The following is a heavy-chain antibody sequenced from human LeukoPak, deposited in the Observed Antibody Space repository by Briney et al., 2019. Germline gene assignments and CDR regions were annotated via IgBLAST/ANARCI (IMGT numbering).Heavy chain of an antibody. V-gene: IGHV3-74*01. D-gene: IGHD3-10*01. CDR3: ARDRKSGESSEIDF. J-gene: IGHJ4*02. CDR2: INRDGSTT. CDR1: GFTFSNYW. Sequence: GGSLRLSCAASGFTFSNYWVHWARQAPGKGLVWVSRINRDGSTTNYADSVKVRFTVSRDNAKNTLNLQMNSLRAEDTAVYCARDRKSGESSEIDFWGQGTLVTVSS.